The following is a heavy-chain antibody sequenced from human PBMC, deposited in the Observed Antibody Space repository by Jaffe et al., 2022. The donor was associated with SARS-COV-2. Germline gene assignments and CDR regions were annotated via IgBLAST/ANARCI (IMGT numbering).Heavy chain of an antibody. CDR3: ARQSPYSSSWYGIDP. D-gene: IGHD6-13*01. J-gene: IGHJ5*02. V-gene: IGHV3-53*02. CDR2: IYIAGNT. Sequence: EVQLVETGGGLVQPGRSLRLSCAASGFSVGSSYMNWVRQAPGKGLEWVSVIYIAGNTYYADSVKGRFTISRDNSKNMLYLQMNSLTVEDTGVYHCARQSPYSSSWYGIDPWGQGTLVTVSS. CDR1: GFSVGSSY.